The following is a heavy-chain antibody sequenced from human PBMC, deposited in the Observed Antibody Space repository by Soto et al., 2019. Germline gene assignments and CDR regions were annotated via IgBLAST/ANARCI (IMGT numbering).Heavy chain of an antibody. CDR1: GFSLSTSGVG. V-gene: IGHV2-5*02. Sequence: QITLKESGPTLVKPTQTLTLTCTFSGFSLSTSGVGVGWIRQPPGKALEWLALIYWDDDKRYSPSLKSRLTITKDASKNQVVLTVTNMDPVDTATYYCARGDYDMLSGSSYFDYWGQGTLVTVSS. CDR3: ARGDYDMLSGSSYFDY. D-gene: IGHD3-9*01. J-gene: IGHJ4*02. CDR2: IYWDDDK.